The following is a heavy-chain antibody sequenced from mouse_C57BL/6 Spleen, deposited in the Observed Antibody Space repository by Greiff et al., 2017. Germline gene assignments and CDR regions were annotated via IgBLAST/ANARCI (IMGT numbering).Heavy chain of an antibody. CDR2: ISYDGSN. CDR1: GYSITSGYY. CDR3: ARASIYYYGSSYAMDY. Sequence: EVKLVESGPGLVKPSQSLSLTCSVTGYSITSGYYWNWIRQFPGNKLEWMGYISYDGSNNYNPSLKNRISITRDTSKNQFFLKLNSVTTEDTATYYCARASIYYYGSSYAMDYWGQGTSVTVSS. J-gene: IGHJ4*01. V-gene: IGHV3-6*01. D-gene: IGHD1-1*01.